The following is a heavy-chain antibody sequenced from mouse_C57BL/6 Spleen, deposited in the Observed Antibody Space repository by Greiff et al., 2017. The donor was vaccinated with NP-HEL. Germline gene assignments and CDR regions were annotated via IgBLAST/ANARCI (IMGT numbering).Heavy chain of an antibody. V-gene: IGHV1-15*01. D-gene: IGHD4-1*01. J-gene: IGHJ1*03. CDR3: TELGRTNWYFDV. Sequence: QVQLQQSGAELVRPGASVTLSCKASGYTFTDYEMHWVKQTPVHGLEWIGAIDPETGGTAYNQQLKGKAILTADKSSSTADMEPPSLTTEDSAVYYCTELGRTNWYFDVWGTGTTVTVAS. CDR1: GYTFTDYE. CDR2: IDPETGGT.